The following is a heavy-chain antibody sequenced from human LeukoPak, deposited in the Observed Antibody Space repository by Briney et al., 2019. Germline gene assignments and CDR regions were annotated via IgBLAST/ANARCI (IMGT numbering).Heavy chain of an antibody. D-gene: IGHD2-2*01. CDR3: AREPSIVVRGRDAFDI. CDR2: IYYSGST. V-gene: IGHV4-59*12. J-gene: IGHJ3*02. CDR1: SGSISSYY. Sequence: SETLSLTCTVSSGSISSYYCSWIRQPPGKGLEWIGYIYYSGSTYYNPSLKSRVTISVDTSKNQFSLKLSSVTAADTAVYYCAREPSIVVRGRDAFDIWGQGTMVTVSS.